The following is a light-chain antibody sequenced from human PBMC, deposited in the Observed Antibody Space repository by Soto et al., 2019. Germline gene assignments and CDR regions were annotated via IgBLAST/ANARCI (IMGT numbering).Light chain of an antibody. CDR3: QQWDT. J-gene: IGKJ2*01. CDR2: GAS. V-gene: IGKV3-20*01. CDR1: QSVGSSY. Sequence: EIVLTQSPGTLSLSPGERATLSCRASQSVGSSYLAWYQQKPGQAPRLLIYGASSRATGIPDRFSGSGSGTDFTLTISRLEPEDFAVYYCQQWDTFGQGTKLEIK.